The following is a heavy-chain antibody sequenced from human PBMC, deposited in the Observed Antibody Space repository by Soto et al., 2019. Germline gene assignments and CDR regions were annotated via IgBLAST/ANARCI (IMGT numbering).Heavy chain of an antibody. CDR1: GGSISSYY. CDR3: ARVSRGYCTNGVCYSYGMDV. V-gene: IGHV4-59*01. D-gene: IGHD2-8*01. Sequence: QVQLQESGPGLVKPSETLSLTCTVSGGSISSYYWSWIRQPPGKGLEWIGYIYYSGSTNYNPSLKRRVTISVDTSKNQFSLKLSSVTAADTAVYYCARVSRGYCTNGVCYSYGMDVWGQGTTVTVSS. J-gene: IGHJ6*02. CDR2: IYYSGST.